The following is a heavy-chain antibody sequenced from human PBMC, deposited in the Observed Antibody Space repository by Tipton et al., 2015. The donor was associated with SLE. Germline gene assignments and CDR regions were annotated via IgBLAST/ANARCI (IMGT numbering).Heavy chain of an antibody. CDR1: GGSFSGYY. CDR2: INHSGST. V-gene: IGHV4-34*01. Sequence: TLSLTCAVYGGSFSGYYWSWIRQPPGKGLEWIGEINHSGSTNYNPSLKSRVTISVDTSKNQFSLKLSSVTAADTAVYYRARDRLTWAPFDYWGQGTLVTVSS. D-gene: IGHD7-27*01. J-gene: IGHJ4*02. CDR3: ARDRLTWAPFDY.